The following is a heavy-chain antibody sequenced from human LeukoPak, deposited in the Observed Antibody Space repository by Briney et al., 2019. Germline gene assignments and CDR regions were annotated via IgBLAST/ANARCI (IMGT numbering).Heavy chain of an antibody. CDR3: AGYSSGRQPVY. Sequence: SETLSLTCTVSGCSISSYYWSWIRQPPGKGLEWIGYIYYSGSTNYNPSRKSRVTISVDTSKNQFSLQLSSVTAADTAVYYCAGYSSGRQPVYWGQGTLVTVSS. V-gene: IGHV4-59*01. CDR1: GCSISSYY. CDR2: IYYSGST. J-gene: IGHJ4*02. D-gene: IGHD6-19*01.